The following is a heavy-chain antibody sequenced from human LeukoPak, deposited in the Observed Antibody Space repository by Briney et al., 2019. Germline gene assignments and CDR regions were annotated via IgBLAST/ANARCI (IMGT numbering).Heavy chain of an antibody. D-gene: IGHD1-26*01. CDR1: GGSISSYH. CDR2: IYYSGST. Sequence: PSETLSLTCTVSGGSISSYHWSWIRQPPGKGLEWIGYIYYSGSTNYNPSLKSRVTISVDTSKNQFSLKLSSVTAAGTAVYYCARSIVGTTIPFDYWGQGTLVTVSS. J-gene: IGHJ4*02. CDR3: ARSIVGTTIPFDY. V-gene: IGHV4-59*08.